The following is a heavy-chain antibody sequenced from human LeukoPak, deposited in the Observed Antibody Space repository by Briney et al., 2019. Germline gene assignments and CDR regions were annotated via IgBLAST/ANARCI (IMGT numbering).Heavy chain of an antibody. Sequence: GASVKVSCKASGYTFTSYDINWVRQATGQGLEWMGWMNPNSGNTGYAQKFQGRVTMTRNTSISTAYMELSSLRSEDTAVYYCATRSPYCTNGVCYNGYYGMDVWGQGTTVTVSS. V-gene: IGHV1-8*01. CDR1: GYTFTSYD. J-gene: IGHJ6*02. CDR3: ATRSPYCTNGVCYNGYYGMDV. D-gene: IGHD2-8*01. CDR2: MNPNSGNT.